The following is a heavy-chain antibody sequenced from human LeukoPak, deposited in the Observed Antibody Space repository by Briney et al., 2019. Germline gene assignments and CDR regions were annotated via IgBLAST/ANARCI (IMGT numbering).Heavy chain of an antibody. V-gene: IGHV4-4*07. D-gene: IGHD3-10*01. J-gene: IGHJ5*02. CDR2: IYTSGST. CDR3: AREGLWFGEYRWFDP. CDR1: GYSISSGYY. Sequence: SETLSLTCTVSGYSISSGYYWGWIRQPAGKGLEWIGRIYTSGSTNYNPSLKSRVTMSVDTSKNQFSLKLSSVTAADTAVYYCAREGLWFGEYRWFDPWGQGTLVTVSS.